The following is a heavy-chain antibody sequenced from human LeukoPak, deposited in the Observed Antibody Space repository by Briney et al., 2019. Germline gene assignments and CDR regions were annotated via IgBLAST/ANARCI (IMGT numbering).Heavy chain of an antibody. CDR2: IRYDGSNK. V-gene: IGHV3-30*02. CDR1: GFTFSSYG. CDR3: AKDGASYDSSGYYSDY. Sequence: GRSLRLSCAASGFTFSSYGMHWVRQAPGKGLEWVAFIRYDGSNKYYADSVKGRFTISRDNSKNTLYLQMNSLRAEDTAVYYCAKDGASYDSSGYYSDYWGQGTLVTVSS. J-gene: IGHJ4*02. D-gene: IGHD3-22*01.